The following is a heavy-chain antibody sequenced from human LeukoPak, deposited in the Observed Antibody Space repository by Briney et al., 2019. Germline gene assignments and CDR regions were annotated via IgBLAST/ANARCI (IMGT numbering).Heavy chain of an antibody. CDR2: ISASGRTN. CDR1: EFIFSNYD. D-gene: IGHD2/OR15-2a*01. Sequence: PGGSLRLSCAASEFIFSNYDMNWVRQAPGKGLEWVAHISASGRTNYYADAVKGRFTISRDNAKNSVFLQMDSLRAEDTAVYYCAKFSRNRGSSWGQGTLVTVSS. J-gene: IGHJ5*02. CDR3: AKFSRNRGSS. V-gene: IGHV3-48*03.